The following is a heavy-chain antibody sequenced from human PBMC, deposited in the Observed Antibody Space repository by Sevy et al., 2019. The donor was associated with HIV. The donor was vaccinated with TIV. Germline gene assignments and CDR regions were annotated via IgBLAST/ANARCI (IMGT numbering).Heavy chain of an antibody. CDR3: ARAPSWYDSSGYNALDI. J-gene: IGHJ3*02. Sequence: ASVKVSCKASGDTFNNYHVHWVRQAPGQGLEWTGIINPSGGTTSYAQKFKGRVTMTRDTSTSTVYMELSSLRSEDTAVYYCARAPSWYDSSGYNALDIWGQGTMVTVSS. D-gene: IGHD3-22*01. V-gene: IGHV1-46*02. CDR1: GDTFNNYH. CDR2: INPSGGTT.